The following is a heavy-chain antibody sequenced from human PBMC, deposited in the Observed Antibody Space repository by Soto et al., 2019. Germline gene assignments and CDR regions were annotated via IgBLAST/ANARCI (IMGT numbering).Heavy chain of an antibody. CDR1: GYSISSTYY. Sequence: SETLSLTCAVSGYSISSTYYWSWIRQPPGKGLEWIAYINYSESTNYNPSLKSRVTISVDTSKNQFSLKLSSVTAADTAVYYCARDRGGGYNWNSLALMNYYYYGMDVWGQGTTVTVSS. V-gene: IGHV4-61*01. CDR2: INYSEST. J-gene: IGHJ6*02. CDR3: ARDRGGGYNWNSLALMNYYYYGMDV. D-gene: IGHD1-7*01.